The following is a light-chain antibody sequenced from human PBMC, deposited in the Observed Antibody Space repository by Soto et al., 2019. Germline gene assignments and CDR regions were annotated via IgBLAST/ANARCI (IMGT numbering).Light chain of an antibody. Sequence: DIGVNLSAGTLSLSPGERATLSCRASHYFSISSLAWYQQKRGQAPRIIINDESSRATGIPDRFSGSGSGTEFTLTISRLEPEDFAVYYCQQYGSPPRTFGQGTNV. V-gene: IGKV3-20*01. CDR3: QQYGSPPRT. CDR1: HYFSISS. CDR2: DES. J-gene: IGKJ1*01.